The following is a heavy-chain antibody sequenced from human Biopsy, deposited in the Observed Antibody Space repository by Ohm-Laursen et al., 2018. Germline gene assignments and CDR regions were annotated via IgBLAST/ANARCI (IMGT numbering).Heavy chain of an antibody. D-gene: IGHD3-16*01. CDR1: GFTLDDYT. CDR3: ARDGGVSYFGLDV. J-gene: IGHJ6*02. V-gene: IGHV3-43*01. Sequence: SLRLSCAASGFTLDDYTMHWVRQIPGKDLEWVSLISWDGSRTYYADSVRGRFTISRDNAKNCLYLQMNSLRTQDTALYYCARDGGVSYFGLDVWGLGTTATVSS. CDR2: ISWDGSRT.